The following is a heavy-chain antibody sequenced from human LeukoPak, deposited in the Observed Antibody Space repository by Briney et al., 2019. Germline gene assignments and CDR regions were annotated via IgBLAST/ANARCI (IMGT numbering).Heavy chain of an antibody. D-gene: IGHD2-8*01. Sequence: PGGSLRLSCAASGFTFSSYWMSWVRQAPGKGLEWVANIKQDGSEKYYVDSVKGRFNISRDNAKNSLYLQMNSLRAEDTAVYYCARIAKGYCTNGVCYSFDYWGQGTLVTVSS. V-gene: IGHV3-7*01. CDR3: ARIAKGYCTNGVCYSFDY. J-gene: IGHJ4*02. CDR2: IKQDGSEK. CDR1: GFTFSSYW.